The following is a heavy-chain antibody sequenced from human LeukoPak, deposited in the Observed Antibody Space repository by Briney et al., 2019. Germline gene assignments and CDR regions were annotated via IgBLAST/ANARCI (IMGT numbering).Heavy chain of an antibody. CDR1: GGSISSSPYY. D-gene: IGHD2-15*01. CDR2: IYYSGST. CDR3: ARDSIVVVVAATPNWFDP. J-gene: IGHJ5*02. Sequence: SETLSLTCTVSGGSISSSPYYWGWIRQPPGKGLEWIGSIYYSGSTYNNPSLKSRVTISVDTSKNQFSLKLSSVTAADTAVYYWARDSIVVVVAATPNWFDPWGQGTLVTVSS. V-gene: IGHV4-39*07.